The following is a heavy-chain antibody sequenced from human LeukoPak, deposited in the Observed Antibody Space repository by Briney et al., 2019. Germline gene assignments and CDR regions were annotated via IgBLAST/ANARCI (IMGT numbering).Heavy chain of an antibody. J-gene: IGHJ5*02. CDR1: GLTVSSNY. CDR2: IYSGGST. D-gene: IGHD3-16*01. V-gene: IGHV3-53*01. CDR3: ARTSTFRSFWFDP. Sequence: PGGSLRLSCAASGLTVSSNYMSWVRQAPGKGLEGVSVIYSGGSTYYADSVKGRFTISRDKSKNTLNLQMNSLRAEDTAVYYCARTSTFRSFWFDPWGQGTLVTVSS.